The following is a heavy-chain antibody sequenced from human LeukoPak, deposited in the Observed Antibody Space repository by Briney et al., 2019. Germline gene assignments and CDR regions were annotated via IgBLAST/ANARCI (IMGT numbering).Heavy chain of an antibody. CDR1: GFTFSDYY. Sequence: GGSLRLSCAASGFTFSDYYMSWIGQAPGKALEWVSYVSSGSSTINYADSVKGRFTVSRDNGKRSLYLHMNSLRAEDTAVYYCAREGPRFGELFDWGQGTLVTVSS. CDR2: VSSGSSTI. V-gene: IGHV3-11*04. J-gene: IGHJ4*02. D-gene: IGHD3-10*01. CDR3: AREGPRFGELFD.